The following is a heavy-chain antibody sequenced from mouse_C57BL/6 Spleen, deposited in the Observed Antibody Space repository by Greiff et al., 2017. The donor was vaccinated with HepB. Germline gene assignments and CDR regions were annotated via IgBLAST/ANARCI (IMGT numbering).Heavy chain of an antibody. CDR3: ARYGSNPYYFDY. J-gene: IGHJ2*01. CDR1: GYTFTSYG. CDR2: IYPRSGNT. D-gene: IGHD1-1*01. V-gene: IGHV1-81*01. Sequence: QVQLQQSGAELARPGASVKLSCKASGYTFTSYGISWVKQRTGQGLEWIGEIYPRSGNTYYNEKFKGKATLTADKSSSTGYMELRSLTSEDSAVYFCARYGSNPYYFDYWGQGTTLTVSS.